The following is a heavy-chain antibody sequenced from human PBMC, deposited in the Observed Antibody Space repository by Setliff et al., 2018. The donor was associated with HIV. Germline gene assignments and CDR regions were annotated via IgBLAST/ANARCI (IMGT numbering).Heavy chain of an antibody. CDR2: ISGSGNDI. D-gene: IGHD3-16*01. CDR1: GFIFSHYI. J-gene: IGHJ4*02. V-gene: IGHV3-11*01. Sequence: PGGSLRLSCEASGFIFSHYILTWVRQAPGKGPEWISYISGSGNDIAYADSVKGRFTISRDNAKNSLILQMNSLRVEDTAVYYCRRGSGRVGADWGPGILVTVSS. CDR3: RRGSGRVGAD.